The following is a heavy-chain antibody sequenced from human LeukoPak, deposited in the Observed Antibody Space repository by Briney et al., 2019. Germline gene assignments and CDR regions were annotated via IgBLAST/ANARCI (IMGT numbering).Heavy chain of an antibody. CDR1: GYTFTGYY. CDR2: INPNSGGT. D-gene: IGHD2-21*02. Sequence: GASVKVSCKASGYTFTGYYMHWVRQAPGQGLEWIGWINPNSGGTSYAQKFQGRVTMTGDTSISTAYMDLSKLRSDDTAVYYCARVGAGDCCFINYWGQGTLVTVSS. CDR3: ARVGAGDCCFINY. J-gene: IGHJ4*02. V-gene: IGHV1-2*02.